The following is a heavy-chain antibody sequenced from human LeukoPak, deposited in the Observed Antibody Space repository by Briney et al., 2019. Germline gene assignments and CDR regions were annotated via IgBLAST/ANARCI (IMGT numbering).Heavy chain of an antibody. CDR2: IYHSGST. J-gene: IGHJ4*02. D-gene: IGHD6-13*01. Sequence: NPSEALSLTCAVSGGSISSGGYSWSWIRQPPGKGLGWIGYIYHSGSTYYNPSLKSRVTISVDRSKNQFSLKLSSVTAADTAVYYCARDSSSSWYYFDYWGQGTLVTVSS. CDR1: GGSISSGGYS. V-gene: IGHV4-30-2*01. CDR3: ARDSSSSWYYFDY.